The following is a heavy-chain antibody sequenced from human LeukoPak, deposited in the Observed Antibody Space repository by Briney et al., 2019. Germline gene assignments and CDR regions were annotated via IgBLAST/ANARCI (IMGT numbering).Heavy chain of an antibody. CDR2: INHSGST. V-gene: IGHV4-34*01. CDR3: ARHLRYFDWLLGWNWFDP. Sequence: SETLSLTCAVYGGSFSGYYWSWIRQPPGKGLEWIGEINHSGSTNYNPSLKSRVTISVDTSKNQFSLKLSSVTAADTAVYYCARHLRYFDWLLGWNWFDPWGQGTLVTVSS. D-gene: IGHD3-9*01. CDR1: GGSFSGYY. J-gene: IGHJ5*02.